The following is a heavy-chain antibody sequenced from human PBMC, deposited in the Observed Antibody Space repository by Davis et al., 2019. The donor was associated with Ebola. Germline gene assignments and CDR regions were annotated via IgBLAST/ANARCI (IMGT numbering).Heavy chain of an antibody. CDR2: ISYDGSNK. D-gene: IGHD6-19*01. CDR1: GFTFSSYG. J-gene: IGHJ4*02. V-gene: IGHV3-30*03. CDR3: AIRSGWFDY. Sequence: PGGSLRLSCAASGFTFSSYGMHWVRQAPGKGLEWVAVISYDGSNKYYADSVKGRFTISRDNSKNTLYLQMNSLRAEDTAVYYCAIRSGWFDYWGQGTLVTVSS.